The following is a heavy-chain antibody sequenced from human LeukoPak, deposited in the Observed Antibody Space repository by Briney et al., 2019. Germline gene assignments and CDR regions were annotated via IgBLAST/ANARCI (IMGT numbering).Heavy chain of an antibody. CDR1: GGTFSSYA. Sequence: ASVKVSCKASGGTFSSYAISWVRQAPGQGLEWMGRIIPILGIANYAQKFQGRVTITADKSPSTAYMELSSLRSEDTAVYYCARDAKGPGDYWGQGTLVTVSS. V-gene: IGHV1-69*04. CDR3: ARDAKGPGDY. J-gene: IGHJ4*02. D-gene: IGHD4/OR15-4a*01. CDR2: IIPILGIA.